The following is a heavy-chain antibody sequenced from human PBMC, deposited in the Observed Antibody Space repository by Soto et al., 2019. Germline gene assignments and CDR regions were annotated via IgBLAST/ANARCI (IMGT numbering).Heavy chain of an antibody. V-gene: IGHV3-15*07. D-gene: IGHD3-22*01. Sequence: EVQLVESGGGLVKPGGSLRLSCAASGFTFADAWLHWVRQAPGKGLEWVGRIERKADGETADYGAPVEGRFTISRDASKNTLYLQMTSLDTEDTAIYYCCTDAALRDSDGYWYEVAYWGQGALVTVSS. CDR2: IERKADGETA. CDR1: GFTFADAW. CDR3: CTDAALRDSDGYWYEVAY. J-gene: IGHJ4*02.